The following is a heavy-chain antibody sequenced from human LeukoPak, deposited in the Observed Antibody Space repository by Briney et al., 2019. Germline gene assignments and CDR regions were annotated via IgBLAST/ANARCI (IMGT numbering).Heavy chain of an antibody. J-gene: IGHJ4*02. CDR2: MYYSGST. Sequence: SETLSLTCSVSGDSISSGSYYWGWLRQPPGKGLEWIVSMYYSGSTYYNPSLKSRVTLSVDTSKNRFSLRLSSVTAADTAVYYCARLRYSSTWSDYWGQGTLVTVSS. D-gene: IGHD6-13*01. V-gene: IGHV4-39*01. CDR1: GDSISSGSYY. CDR3: ARLRYSSTWSDY.